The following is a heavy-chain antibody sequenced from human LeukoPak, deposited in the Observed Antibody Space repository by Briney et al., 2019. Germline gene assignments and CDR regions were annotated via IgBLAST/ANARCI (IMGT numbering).Heavy chain of an antibody. V-gene: IGHV3-33*01. J-gene: IGHJ4*02. CDR1: GFTFSSYG. D-gene: IGHD3-9*01. CDR2: IWYDGSNK. CDR3: ARGDDILTGYSRTIDY. Sequence: GGPLRLSCAASGFTFSSYGMHWVRQAPGKGLEWVAVIWYDGSNKYYADSVKGRFTISRDNSKNTLYLQMNSLRAEDTAVYYCARGDDILTGYSRTIDYWGQGTLVTVSS.